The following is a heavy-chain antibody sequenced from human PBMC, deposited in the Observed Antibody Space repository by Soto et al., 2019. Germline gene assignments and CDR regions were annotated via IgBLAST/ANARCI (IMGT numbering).Heavy chain of an antibody. V-gene: IGHV3-72*01. Sequence: VEVEESGGGLVLPGGSLRLSCTVSVVSEFNFSDQYMDWVRQAPGKGLEWVGRTRNRVNSFSTAYAASVQGRFTISRDDSKNTVYLQRNSLQTEDTAVYYSSRVDPSPKSPDYWGQGTLVTVSS. CDR3: SRVDPSPKSPDY. D-gene: IGHD3-9*01. J-gene: IGHJ4*02. CDR1: VVSEFNFSDQY. CDR2: TRNRVNSFST.